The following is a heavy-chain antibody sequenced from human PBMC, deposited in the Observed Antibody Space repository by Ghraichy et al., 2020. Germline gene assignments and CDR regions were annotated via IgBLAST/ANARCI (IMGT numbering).Heavy chain of an antibody. CDR3: ARDLGVGSGSYYNDAFDY. Sequence: GGSLRLSCAASGFTFSSYWMHWVRQAPGKGLVWVSRINSDGSSTSYADSVKGRFTISRDNAKNTLYLQMNSLRAEDTAVYYCARDLGVGSGSYYNDAFDYWGQGTLVTVSS. CDR1: GFTFSSYW. J-gene: IGHJ4*02. V-gene: IGHV3-74*01. CDR2: INSDGSST. D-gene: IGHD3-10*01.